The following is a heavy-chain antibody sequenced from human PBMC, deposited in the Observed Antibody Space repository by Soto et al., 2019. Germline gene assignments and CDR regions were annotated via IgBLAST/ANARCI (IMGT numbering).Heavy chain of an antibody. CDR3: ARSQEVVVVPAAPIDY. V-gene: IGHV1-46*01. D-gene: IGHD2-2*01. CDR2: INPSGGGT. Sequence: QVQLVQSGAEVKKPGASVKVSCKTSGYTFSNYYINWVRQAPGQGLEWMGRINPSGGGTSYAQKFQGRVTMTRVTSTSTVYMDLSSLRSEDTAVYYCARSQEVVVVPAAPIDYWGQGTLVTVSS. CDR1: GYTFSNYY. J-gene: IGHJ4*02.